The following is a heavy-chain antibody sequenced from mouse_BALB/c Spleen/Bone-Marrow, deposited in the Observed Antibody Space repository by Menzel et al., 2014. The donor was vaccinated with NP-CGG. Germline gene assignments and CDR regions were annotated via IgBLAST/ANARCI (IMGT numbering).Heavy chain of an antibody. CDR1: GYSFTGYS. J-gene: IGHJ1*01. CDR3: ESRGEYFDV. Sequence: DVQLQESGPELVKPGASVKISCKASGYSFTGYSMHWVKQSHGNSLDWIGYIYPYNGVSSYNQKFKGKATLTVDKSSSTAYMELRSLTSDDSAVYYCESRGEYFDVWGAGTTVTVSS. V-gene: IGHV1-31*01. CDR2: IYPYNGVS.